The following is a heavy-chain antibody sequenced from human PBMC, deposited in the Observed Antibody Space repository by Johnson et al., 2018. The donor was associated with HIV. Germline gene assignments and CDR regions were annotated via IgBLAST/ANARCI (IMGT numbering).Heavy chain of an antibody. D-gene: IGHD6-19*01. CDR2: IQFDGSTI. V-gene: IGHV3-30*02. Sequence: VQLVESGGGVVQPGGSLRLTCKASGFSFSNYAIHWVRQAPGKGLEWVTFIQFDGSTIYYADSVKGRFTISRDNAKNSLYLQMNSLRAEDTAVYYCARDWGLYSSGWYVDAFDIWGQGTMVTVSS. J-gene: IGHJ3*02. CDR3: ARDWGLYSSGWYVDAFDI. CDR1: GFSFSNYA.